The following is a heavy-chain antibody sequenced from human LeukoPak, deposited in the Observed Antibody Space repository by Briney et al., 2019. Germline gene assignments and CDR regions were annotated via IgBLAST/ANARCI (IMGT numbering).Heavy chain of an antibody. V-gene: IGHV1-8*01. Sequence: ASVKVSCKASGYTFTSYGINWVRQATGQGLEWMGWMNPNSGNTGYAQKFQGRVTMTRNTSISTAYMELSSLRSEDTAVYYCARGCYYGSGSYLSLDYWGQGTLVTVSS. J-gene: IGHJ4*02. CDR1: GYTFTSYG. D-gene: IGHD3-10*01. CDR3: ARGCYYGSGSYLSLDY. CDR2: MNPNSGNT.